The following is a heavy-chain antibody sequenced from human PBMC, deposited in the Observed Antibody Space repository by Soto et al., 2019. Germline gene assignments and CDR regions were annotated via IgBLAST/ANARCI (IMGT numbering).Heavy chain of an antibody. CDR2: VKKDGTNT. V-gene: IGHV3-74*01. Sequence: VQLVESGGGLVQPGGSLRLSCAGTGFTFSTYWMHWVRQVPGKGLGWVSRVKKDGTNTGYADSVKGRFTISLDNAKNTLYLEMNKLRADDTAVYYCARGGVIVVGLDVWGQGNTVTVSS. J-gene: IGHJ6*02. CDR1: GFTFSTYW. D-gene: IGHD3-22*01. CDR3: ARGGVIVVGLDV.